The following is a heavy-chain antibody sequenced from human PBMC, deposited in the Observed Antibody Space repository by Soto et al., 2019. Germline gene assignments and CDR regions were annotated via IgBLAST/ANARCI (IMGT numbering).Heavy chain of an antibody. CDR2: MNPFSGDT. V-gene: IGHV1-8*02. Sequence: QVQLVQSGAEVRKPGASVKVSCKASGYTFTNFHFNWVRQATGQGLERIGWMNPFSGDTGYAQNLQGRVTMSRDTSIVSSYMEMTGPTSDDTAVYYCARGSPLPVDHWGEGAPFTVSS. CDR1: GYTFTNFH. J-gene: IGHJ4*02. CDR3: ARGSPLPVDH. D-gene: IGHD2-15*01.